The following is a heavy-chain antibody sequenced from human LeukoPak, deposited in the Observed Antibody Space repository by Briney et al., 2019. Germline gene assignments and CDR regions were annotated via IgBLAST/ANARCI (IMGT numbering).Heavy chain of an antibody. V-gene: IGHV1-69*05. CDR1: GGTFSSYA. D-gene: IGHD6-6*01. Sequence: SVKVSCKASGGTFSSYAISLVREAPGQGLEWMGRIIPIFGTANYAQKFQGRVTITTDESTSTAYMELSSLRSEDTAVYYCASGPPSIAARLLFDYWGQGTRVTVSS. J-gene: IGHJ4*02. CDR2: IIPIFGTA. CDR3: ASGPPSIAARLLFDY.